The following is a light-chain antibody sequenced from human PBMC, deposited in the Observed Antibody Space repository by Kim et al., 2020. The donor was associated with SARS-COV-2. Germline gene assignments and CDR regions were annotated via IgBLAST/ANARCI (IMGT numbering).Light chain of an antibody. Sequence: SSELTQDPVVSVALGQTVRITCQGDSLRTYYASWFQQKPGQAPILVIHGKNNRPSGIPDRFSGSSSGNTASLTVTGAQAVDEADYYCNSRDISGDHVVFG. V-gene: IGLV3-19*01. CDR1: SLRTYY. CDR3: NSRDISGDHVV. J-gene: IGLJ2*01. CDR2: GKN.